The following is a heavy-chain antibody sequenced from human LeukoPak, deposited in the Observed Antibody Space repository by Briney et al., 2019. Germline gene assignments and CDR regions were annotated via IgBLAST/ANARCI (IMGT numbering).Heavy chain of an antibody. V-gene: IGHV3-21*01. D-gene: IGHD6-19*01. CDR3: ARDRVAVADHDY. CDR1: GFTFSSYS. Sequence: PGGSLRPSCAASGFTFSSYSMNWVRQAPGKGLEWVSSISSSSSYIYYADSVKGRFTISRDNAKNSLYLQMNSLRAEDTAVYYCARDRVAVADHDYWGQGTLVTVSS. CDR2: ISSSSSYI. J-gene: IGHJ4*02.